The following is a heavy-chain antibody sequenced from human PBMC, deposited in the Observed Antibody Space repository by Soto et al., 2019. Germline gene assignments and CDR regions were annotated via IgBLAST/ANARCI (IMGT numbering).Heavy chain of an antibody. CDR3: AKDQIAAAGNDWFDP. D-gene: IGHD6-13*01. CDR1: GFTFSSYA. J-gene: IGHJ5*02. V-gene: IGHV3-23*01. CDR2: ISGSGGST. Sequence: GGSVRLSCAASGFTFSSYAMSWVRQAPGKGLEWVSAISGSGGSTYYADSVKGRFTISRDNSKNTLYLQMNSLRAEDTAVYYCAKDQIAAAGNDWFDPWGQGTLVTVSS.